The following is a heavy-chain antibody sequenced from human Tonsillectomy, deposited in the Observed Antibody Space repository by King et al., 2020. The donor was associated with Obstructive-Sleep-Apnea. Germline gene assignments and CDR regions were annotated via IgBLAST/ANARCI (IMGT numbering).Heavy chain of an antibody. CDR2: FNPRGGST. CDR3: ARGGEAYHPFDY. J-gene: IGHJ4*02. Sequence: QEQLVQSGAEVKKPGASVKVSCKASGYTFSNYYIHWVRQAPGQGLEWMGLFNPRGGSTNYAQWFQGRVTMTKNTSTSTVYLELSSLRSEDTAVYYCARGGEAYHPFDYWGQGTLVTVSS. CDR1: GYTFSNYY. V-gene: IGHV1-46*01. D-gene: IGHD4-17*01.